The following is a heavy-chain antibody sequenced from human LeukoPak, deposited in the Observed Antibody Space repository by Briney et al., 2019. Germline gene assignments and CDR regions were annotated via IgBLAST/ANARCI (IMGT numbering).Heavy chain of an antibody. CDR3: ARIRYSSSWYLDV. V-gene: IGHV4-59*12. J-gene: IGHJ6*02. Sequence: PSETLSLTCTVSGGSISSYYWSWIRQPPGKGLEWIGYIYYSGSTNYNPSLKSRVTISVDTSKNQFSLKLSSVTAADTAVYYCARIRYSSSWYLDVWGQGTTVTVSS. D-gene: IGHD6-13*01. CDR1: GGSISSYY. CDR2: IYYSGST.